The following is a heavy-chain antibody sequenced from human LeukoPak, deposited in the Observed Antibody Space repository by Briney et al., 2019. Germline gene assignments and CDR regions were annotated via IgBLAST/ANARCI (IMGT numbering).Heavy chain of an antibody. J-gene: IGHJ4*02. CDR2: IIPIFGTA. Sequence: GSSVKVSCKASGGTFSSYAIGWVRQAPGQGLEWMGGIIPIFGTANYAQKFQGRVTITADKSTSTAYMELSSLRSEDTAVYYCARDVDRGYSGYDPHYFDYWGQGTLVTVSS. D-gene: IGHD5-12*01. CDR1: GGTFSSYA. CDR3: ARDVDRGYSGYDPHYFDY. V-gene: IGHV1-69*06.